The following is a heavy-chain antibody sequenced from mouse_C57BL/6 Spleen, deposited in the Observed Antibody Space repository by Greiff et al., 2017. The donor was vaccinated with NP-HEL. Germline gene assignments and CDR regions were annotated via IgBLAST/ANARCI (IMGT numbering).Heavy chain of an antibody. J-gene: IGHJ3*01. V-gene: IGHV5-4*01. CDR1: GFTFSSYA. D-gene: IGHD2-4*01. CDR2: ISDGGSYT. Sequence: DVKLVESGGGLVKPGGSLKLSCAASGFTFSSYAMSWVRQTPEKRLEWVATISDGGSYTYYPDNVKGRFTISRDNAKNNLYLQMSHLKSEDTAMYYCARDGDYDEAWFAYWGQGTLVTVSA. CDR3: ARDGDYDEAWFAY.